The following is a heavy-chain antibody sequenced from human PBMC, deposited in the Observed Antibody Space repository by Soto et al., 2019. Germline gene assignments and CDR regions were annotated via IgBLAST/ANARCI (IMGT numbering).Heavy chain of an antibody. V-gene: IGHV3-30-3*01. CDR1: GFTFSSYA. Sequence: SLRLSCAASGFTFSSYAMHWVRQAPCKGLEWVAVISYDGSNKYYADSVKGRFTISRDNSKNTLYLQMNSLRAEDTAVYYCARGGGDCSGGSCRVYYYYGMDVWGQGTTVTV. CDR3: ARGGGDCSGGSCRVYYYYGMDV. D-gene: IGHD2-15*01. J-gene: IGHJ6*02. CDR2: ISYDGSNK.